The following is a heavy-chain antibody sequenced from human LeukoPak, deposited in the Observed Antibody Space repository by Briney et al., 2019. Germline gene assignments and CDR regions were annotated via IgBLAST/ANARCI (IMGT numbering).Heavy chain of an antibody. CDR3: ARGHCSSTSCWTVYYYMDV. V-gene: IGHV3-20*04. CDR2: INWNGGST. Sequence: GGSLRLSCAASGFTFDDYGMSWVRQAPGKGLEWVSGINWNGGSTGYAESVKGRFTISRDNAKNSLYLQMNSLRAEDTALYYCARGHCSSTSCWTVYYYMDVWGEGTTVTVSS. J-gene: IGHJ6*03. CDR1: GFTFDDYG. D-gene: IGHD2-2*01.